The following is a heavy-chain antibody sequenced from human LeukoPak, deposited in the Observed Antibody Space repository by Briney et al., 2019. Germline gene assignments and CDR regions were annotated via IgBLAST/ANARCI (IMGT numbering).Heavy chain of an antibody. D-gene: IGHD6-13*01. J-gene: IGHJ4*02. CDR2: IYYSGST. Sequence: PSETLSLTCAVYGGSFSGYYWNWIRQPPGKGLEWIGSIYYSGSTYYNPSLKSRVTISVDTSKNQFSLKLSSVTAADTAVYYCARHVSLGIAGGDYWGQGTLVTVSS. CDR1: GGSFSGYY. V-gene: IGHV4-34*01. CDR3: ARHVSLGIAGGDY.